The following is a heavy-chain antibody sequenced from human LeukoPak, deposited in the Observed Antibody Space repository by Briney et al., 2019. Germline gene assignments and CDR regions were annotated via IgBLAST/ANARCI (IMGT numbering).Heavy chain of an antibody. CDR3: ARGFIIAAAGTGYYYGMDV. CDR2: ISPYNGNT. V-gene: IGHV1-18*01. D-gene: IGHD6-13*01. CDR1: GYTFTSYD. Sequence: ASVKVSCKASGYTFTSYDISWVRQAPGQGLEWMGWISPYNGNTNYAQKLQGRVTMTRNTSISTAYMELSSLRSEDTAVYYCARGFIIAAAGTGYYYGMDVWGQGTTVTVSS. J-gene: IGHJ6*02.